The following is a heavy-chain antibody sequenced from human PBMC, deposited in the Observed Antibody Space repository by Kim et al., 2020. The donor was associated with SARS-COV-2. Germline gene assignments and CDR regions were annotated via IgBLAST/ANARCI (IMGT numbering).Heavy chain of an antibody. Sequence: TSYAQKFQGRVTMTRDTATSTVYMELSSLRSEDTAVYYCARDGGGYDDYWGQGTLVTVSS. J-gene: IGHJ4*02. CDR2: T. D-gene: IGHD5-12*01. CDR3: ARDGGGYDDY. V-gene: IGHV1-46*01.